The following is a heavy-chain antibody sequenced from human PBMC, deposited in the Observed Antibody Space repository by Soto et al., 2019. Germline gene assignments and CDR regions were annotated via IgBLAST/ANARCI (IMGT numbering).Heavy chain of an antibody. V-gene: IGHV5-51*01. CDR1: GYSFTSYW. CDR3: ARRPLHPGEYDSGGYGFDY. J-gene: IGHJ4*02. CDR2: IYPGDSDT. D-gene: IGHD3-22*01. Sequence: PGESLKISCKGSGYSFTSYWIGWVRQMPGKGLEWMGIIYPGDSDTRYSPSFQGQVTISADKSISTAYLQWSSLKASDTATHYCARRPLHPGEYDSGGYGFDYWGQGTLVTVSS.